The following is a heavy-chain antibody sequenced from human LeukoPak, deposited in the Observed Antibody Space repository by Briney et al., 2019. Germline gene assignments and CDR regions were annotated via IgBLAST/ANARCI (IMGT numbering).Heavy chain of an antibody. J-gene: IGHJ3*02. Sequence: GGSLRLSCAASGFTFDDYGMSWVRQAPGKGLEWVAVISYDGSNKYYADSVKGRFTISRDNSKNTLYLQMNSLRAEDTAVYYCAKDVRGKLWFRNAFDIWGQGTMVTVSS. CDR1: GFTFDDYG. CDR3: AKDVRGKLWFRNAFDI. D-gene: IGHD5-18*01. CDR2: ISYDGSNK. V-gene: IGHV3-30*18.